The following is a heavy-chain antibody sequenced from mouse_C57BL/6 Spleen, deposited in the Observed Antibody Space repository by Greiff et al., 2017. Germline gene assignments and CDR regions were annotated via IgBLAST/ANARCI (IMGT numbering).Heavy chain of an antibody. CDR3: ARSYYSNFYAMDY. D-gene: IGHD2-5*01. V-gene: IGHV1-64*01. Sequence: QVQLQQPGAELVKPGASVKLSCKASGYTFTSYWLHWVKQRTGQGLEWIGMIHPNSGSTNYNEKLKRKATLPVDKSSSTAYMQLSSLTSEDAAVYYCARSYYSNFYAMDYWGQGTSGTVSS. CDR1: GYTFTSYW. CDR2: IHPNSGST. J-gene: IGHJ4*01.